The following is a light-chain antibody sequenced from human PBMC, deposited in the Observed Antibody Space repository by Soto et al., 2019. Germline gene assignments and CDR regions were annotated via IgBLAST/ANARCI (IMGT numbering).Light chain of an antibody. V-gene: IGKV1-39*01. CDR2: AAS. Sequence: DIQMTQSPSSLSASVGDRVTITCRASQRLSSYLNWYQHKPGKAPKLLIYAASSLQTGVPSRFSGSRSGTDFALTISSLQRDDFATYYCQQTDSFPRTVGQGTKVDIK. CDR3: QQTDSFPRT. J-gene: IGKJ1*01. CDR1: QRLSSY.